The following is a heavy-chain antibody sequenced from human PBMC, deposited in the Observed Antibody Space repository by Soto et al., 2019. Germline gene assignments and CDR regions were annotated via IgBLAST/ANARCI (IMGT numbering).Heavy chain of an antibody. Sequence: QVQLVQSGAEVKKPGSSVKVSCKASGGTFSSYTISWVRQAPGQGLEWMGRIIPILGIANYAQKFQGRVTITADKSQSTAYIELSSLGSEDTAVYCCARDMDYYDSSGYSLNWFDPWGQGTLVTVSS. CDR2: IIPILGIA. V-gene: IGHV1-69*02. J-gene: IGHJ5*02. D-gene: IGHD3-22*01. CDR1: GGTFSSYT. CDR3: ARDMDYYDSSGYSLNWFDP.